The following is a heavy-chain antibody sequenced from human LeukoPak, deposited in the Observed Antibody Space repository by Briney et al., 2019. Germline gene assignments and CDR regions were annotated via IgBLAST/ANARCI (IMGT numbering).Heavy chain of an antibody. CDR2: ITPAGSEA. V-gene: IGHV3-74*01. CDR3: ATGKVADGNGQGLDY. Sequence: GGSLRLSCAASGLTFSNSWMHWVRQAPGKGLVWVSRITPAGSEANYADSVTGRFTISRDNAKNSLYLHMSSLRDEDTAVYYCATGKVADGNGQGLDYWGQGTLVTVSS. D-gene: IGHD4-23*01. CDR1: GLTFSNSW. J-gene: IGHJ4*02.